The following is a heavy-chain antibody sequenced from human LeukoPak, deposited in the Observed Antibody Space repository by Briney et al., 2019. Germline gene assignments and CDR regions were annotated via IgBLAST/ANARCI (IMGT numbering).Heavy chain of an antibody. J-gene: IGHJ4*02. CDR1: GYTFTGYY. D-gene: IGHD3-22*01. Sequence: ASVKVSCKASGYTFTGYYIHWVRQAPAQGLDWMGWINPNSGATYYAQNFQGRVTMTRDTSLSTAYMDLSRLRSDDTAVYHCARAYDTSGNLDYWGRGTLVTVSS. V-gene: IGHV1-2*02. CDR3: ARAYDTSGNLDY. CDR2: INPNSGAT.